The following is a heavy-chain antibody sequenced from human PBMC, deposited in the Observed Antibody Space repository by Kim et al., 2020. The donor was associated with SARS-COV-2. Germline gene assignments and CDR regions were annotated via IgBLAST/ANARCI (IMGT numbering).Heavy chain of an antibody. D-gene: IGHD3-16*02. J-gene: IGHJ3*02. Sequence: ASVKVSCKASGYTFTSYGISWVRQAPGQGLEWMGWISAYNGNTNYAQKLQGRVTMTTDTSTSTAYMELRSLRSDDTAVYYCARDQTPNHYVWGSYRLVPTDAFDIWGQGTMVTVSS. V-gene: IGHV1-18*01. CDR1: GYTFTSYG. CDR3: ARDQTPNHYVWGSYRLVPTDAFDI. CDR2: ISAYNGNT.